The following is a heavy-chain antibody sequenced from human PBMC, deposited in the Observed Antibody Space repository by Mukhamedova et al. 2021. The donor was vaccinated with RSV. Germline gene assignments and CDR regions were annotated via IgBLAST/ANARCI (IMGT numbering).Heavy chain of an antibody. D-gene: IGHD4-11*01. CDR3: ARDLGVTTLFDY. CDR2: ISSSSSYT. V-gene: IGHV3-11*06. J-gene: IGHJ4*02. Sequence: VSYISSSSSYTNYADSVKGRFTISRDNAKNSLYLQMNSLRAEDTAVYYCARDLGVTTLFDYWGQRTLVTVSS.